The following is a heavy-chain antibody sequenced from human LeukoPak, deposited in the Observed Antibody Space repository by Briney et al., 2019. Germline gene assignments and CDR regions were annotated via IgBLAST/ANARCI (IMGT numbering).Heavy chain of an antibody. J-gene: IGHJ4*02. D-gene: IGHD3-3*01. V-gene: IGHV4-39*01. CDR2: IYYSGTT. CDR3: ARHLRVESGYYNF. CDR1: GGSISSSSYS. Sequence: SETLSLTCTVSGGSISSSSYSWGWIRQPPGKGLEWIGSIYYSGTTYYNPSLKSRVTISVDTSKIQFSLKLSSVAATDTAVYYCARHLRVESGYYNFWGQGTLVTVSS.